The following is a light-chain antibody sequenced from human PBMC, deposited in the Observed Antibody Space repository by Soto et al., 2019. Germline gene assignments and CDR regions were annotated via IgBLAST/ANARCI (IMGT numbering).Light chain of an antibody. J-gene: IGLJ1*01. CDR1: SNAVGGFDH. CDR3: NSFTTTNTYV. Sequence: PPAPLSWGPGPALTHPLPRGSNAVGGFDHVSWYQQHPGKVPRLLIYDVSSRPSGVSDRFSGSKSGNTASLTISGLQAEDEADYYCNSFTTTNTYVFGTGTKVTVL. V-gene: IGLV2-14*03. CDR2: DVS.